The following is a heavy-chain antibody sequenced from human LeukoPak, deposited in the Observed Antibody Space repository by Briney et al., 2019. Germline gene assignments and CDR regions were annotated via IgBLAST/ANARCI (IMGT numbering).Heavy chain of an antibody. CDR3: ARSLTDYYSIDY. V-gene: IGHV4-59*11. D-gene: IGHD3-9*01. CDR1: GGSISSHY. J-gene: IGHJ4*02. CDR2: IYYSGST. Sequence: SETLSLTCTVSGGSISSHYWSGIRQPPGKGLEWIGYIYYSGSTNYNPSPKSRLTISVDTSKNQFSLKLSSVTAADTAVYYCARSLTDYYSIDYWGQGTLVTVSS.